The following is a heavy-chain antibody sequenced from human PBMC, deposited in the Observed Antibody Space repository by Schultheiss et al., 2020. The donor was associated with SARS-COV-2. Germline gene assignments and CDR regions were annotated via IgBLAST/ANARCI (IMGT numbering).Heavy chain of an antibody. V-gene: IGHV3-53*01. CDR2: IYSGGST. CDR3: ATVKGLQEWFISDF. Sequence: GGSLRLSCAASGFTVSSNYMSWVRQAPGKGLEWVSVIYSGGSTYYADSVKGRFTISRDNAKNSLYLQMNSLRAEDTAVYYCATVKGLQEWFISDFWGQGTLVTVSS. J-gene: IGHJ4*02. D-gene: IGHD5-18*01. CDR1: GFTVSSNY.